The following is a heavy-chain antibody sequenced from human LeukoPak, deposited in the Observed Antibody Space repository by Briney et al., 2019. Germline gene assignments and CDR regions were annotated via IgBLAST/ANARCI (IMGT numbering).Heavy chain of an antibody. Sequence: ASVKVSCKASEYSFTNHDMHWVRQAPGQRLEWIGGINPDNGNTKYSQEFQGRVTITRDTSASTAYMELSSLRSEDMAVYYCTLYNYWGQGTLVTVSS. D-gene: IGHD2-2*02. CDR2: INPDNGNT. V-gene: IGHV1-3*03. CDR3: TLYNY. CDR1: EYSFTNHD. J-gene: IGHJ4*02.